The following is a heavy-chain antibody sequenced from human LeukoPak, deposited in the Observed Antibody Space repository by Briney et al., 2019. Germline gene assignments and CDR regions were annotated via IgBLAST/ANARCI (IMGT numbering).Heavy chain of an antibody. D-gene: IGHD6-13*01. CDR2: IYYSGST. J-gene: IGHJ4*02. V-gene: IGHV4-39*01. CDR1: GGSISSSSYY. CDR3: ARRGVSFLDY. Sequence: PSETLSLTCTVSGGSISSSSYYWGWIRQPPGKGLEWIGSIYYSGSTYYNPSLKSRVTISVDTSKNQFSLKLSSVTAADTAVYYCARRGVSFLDYWGQGTLVTVPS.